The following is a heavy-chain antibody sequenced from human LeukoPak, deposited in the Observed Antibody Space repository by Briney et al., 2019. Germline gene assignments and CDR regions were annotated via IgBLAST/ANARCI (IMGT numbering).Heavy chain of an antibody. CDR2: IYHSGSA. Sequence: SETLSLTCTVSGYSISSGYYWGWIRQPPGKGLEWIGSIYHSGSAYYNPSLKSRVTISVDTSRNQFSLKLSSVTAADTAVYYCARSIRYCSSTSCFSWFDPWGQGTLVTVSS. V-gene: IGHV4-38-2*02. J-gene: IGHJ5*02. CDR1: GYSISSGYY. D-gene: IGHD2-2*01. CDR3: ARSIRYCSSTSCFSWFDP.